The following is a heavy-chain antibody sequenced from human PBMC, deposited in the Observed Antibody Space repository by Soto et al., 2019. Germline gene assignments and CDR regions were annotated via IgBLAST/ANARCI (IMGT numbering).Heavy chain of an antibody. D-gene: IGHD1-7*01. Sequence: SETLSLTCTVSGGSISSGGYYWSWIRQHPGKGLEWIGYIYYSGSTYYNPSLKSRVTISVDTSKNQFSLKLSSVTAADTAVYYCASGRWSPLSRELYYFDYWGQGTLVTVSS. J-gene: IGHJ4*02. CDR3: ASGRWSPLSRELYYFDY. V-gene: IGHV4-31*03. CDR1: GGSISSGGYY. CDR2: IYYSGST.